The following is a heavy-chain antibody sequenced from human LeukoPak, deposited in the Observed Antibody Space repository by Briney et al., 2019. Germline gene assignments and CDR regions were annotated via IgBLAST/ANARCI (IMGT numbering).Heavy chain of an antibody. Sequence: GGSLRLSCAASGFTFDDYAMHWVRQAPGKGLEWVSLISGDGGSTYYADSVKGRFTISRDNSKNSLYLQKNSLRTEDTALYYCARPAAAGLDYRGQGPLVTDSS. D-gene: IGHD6-13*01. CDR3: ARPAAAGLDY. CDR1: GFTFDDYA. J-gene: IGHJ4*02. CDR2: ISGDGGST. V-gene: IGHV3-43*02.